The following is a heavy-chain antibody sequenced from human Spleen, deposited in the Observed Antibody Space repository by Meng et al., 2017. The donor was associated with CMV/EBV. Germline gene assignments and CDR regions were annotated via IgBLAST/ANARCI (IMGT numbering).Heavy chain of an antibody. CDR1: NDW. Sequence: NDWIGGVSQMAGKGLEGMGMIYPGDSSIRYSPSIQGQGTFAADKSISTAYLQWSSLKASDTAMYYCARLDYLDSSGYYSRYHWFDPWGQGALVTVSS. CDR3: ARLDYLDSSGYYSRYHWFDP. CDR2: IYPGDSSI. J-gene: IGHJ5*02. V-gene: IGHV5-51*01. D-gene: IGHD3-22*01.